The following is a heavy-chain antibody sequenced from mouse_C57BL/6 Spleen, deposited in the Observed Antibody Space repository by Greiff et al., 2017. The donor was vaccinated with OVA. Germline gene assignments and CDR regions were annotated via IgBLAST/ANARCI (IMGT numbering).Heavy chain of an antibody. J-gene: IGHJ4*01. CDR3: TRASYSNDAMDY. CDR1: GYTFTSYW. Sequence: EVQLQQSGTVLARPGASVKMSCKTSGYTFTSYWMHWVKQRPGQGLEWIGAIYPVNSDTSYNQKFKGKAKLTAVTSASTAYMELSSLTNEDSAVYYCTRASYSNDAMDYWGQGTSVTVSS. D-gene: IGHD2-5*01. V-gene: IGHV1-5*01. CDR2: IYPVNSDT.